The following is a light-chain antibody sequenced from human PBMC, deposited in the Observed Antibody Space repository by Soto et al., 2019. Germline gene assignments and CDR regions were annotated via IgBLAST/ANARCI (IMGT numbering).Light chain of an antibody. CDR3: QQYHDWLWT. V-gene: IGKV3-15*01. CDR2: GAS. Sequence: ETTLTQSRATVSGCRGERVRLSCMATQSGTYSVALYQQTAGQAPRLLFYGASTRPTGIPARISGRGSGTEFTLTITSLQSEDFAVYYCQQYHDWLWTFGQGTKVDI. J-gene: IGKJ1*01. CDR1: QSGTYS.